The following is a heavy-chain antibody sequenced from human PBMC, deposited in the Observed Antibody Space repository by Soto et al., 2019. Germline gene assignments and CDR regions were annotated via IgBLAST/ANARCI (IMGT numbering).Heavy chain of an antibody. V-gene: IGHV3-23*01. Sequence: EVQLLESGGGLVQPGGSLRLSCAASGFTFSSYAMSWVRQAPGKGLEWVSAISGSGGSTYYADSVKGRFTISRDNCKNTLYLQMNSLRAEDTAVYYCAKDRRRGDYYYYGMDVWGQGTTVTVSS. CDR1: GFTFSSYA. J-gene: IGHJ6*02. CDR2: ISGSGGST. D-gene: IGHD3-10*01. CDR3: AKDRRRGDYYYYGMDV.